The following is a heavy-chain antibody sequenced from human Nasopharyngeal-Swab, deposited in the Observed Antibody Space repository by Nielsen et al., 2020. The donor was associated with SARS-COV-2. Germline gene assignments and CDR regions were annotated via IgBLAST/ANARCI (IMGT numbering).Heavy chain of an antibody. D-gene: IGHD3-3*01. CDR3: ARALDYDFWSGYWSRGYFDY. V-gene: IGHV4-61*02. Sequence: SETLSLTCTVSGGSISSGSYYWSWIRQPAGKGLEWIGRIYTSGSTNYNPSLKSRVTISVDTSKNQFSLKLSSVTAADTAVYYCARALDYDFWSGYWSRGYFDYWGQGTLVTVSS. CDR2: IYTSGST. J-gene: IGHJ4*02. CDR1: GGSISSGSYY.